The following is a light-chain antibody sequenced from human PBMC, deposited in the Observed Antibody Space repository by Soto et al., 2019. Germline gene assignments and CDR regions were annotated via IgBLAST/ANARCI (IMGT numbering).Light chain of an antibody. V-gene: IGKV4-1*01. J-gene: IGKJ2*01. CDR3: QQYWRSPYT. Sequence: DIVMTQSPDSLAVSLGERATINCKSSQNVLFSSNNQNYLAWYQHKAGQPPKLLIYWASTRESGVPDRFSGSGSGTDFTLTISSLQAEDVAVYYCQQYWRSPYTFGQGTKVEIK. CDR2: WAS. CDR1: QNVLFSSNNQNY.